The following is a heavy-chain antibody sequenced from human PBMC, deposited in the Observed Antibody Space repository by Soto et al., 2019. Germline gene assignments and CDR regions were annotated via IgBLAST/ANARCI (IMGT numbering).Heavy chain of an antibody. CDR1: GYTFTSYD. Sequence: ASVKVSCKASGYTFTSYDIYWVRQATGQGLEWMGWMNPNTGNSGYAQKFQGRVTMTSDTSISTAHMELSSLRSEETAVYYCARRAETNGWNGFGADKYYFDFWGQGILVTVSS. D-gene: IGHD1-1*01. CDR2: MNPNTGNS. J-gene: IGHJ4*02. CDR3: ARRAETNGWNGFGADKYYFDF. V-gene: IGHV1-8*01.